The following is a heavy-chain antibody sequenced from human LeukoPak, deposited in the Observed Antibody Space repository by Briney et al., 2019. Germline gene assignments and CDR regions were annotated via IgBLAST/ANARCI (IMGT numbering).Heavy chain of an antibody. V-gene: IGHV3-74*01. D-gene: IGHD3-16*01. CDR2: INGDGGSR. J-gene: IGHJ4*02. CDR3: VRGGVDY. CDR1: GFTFSSYW. Sequence: GGSLRLSCVASGFTFSSYWTHWVRQAPGKGLVWVSRINGDGGSRDYVDSVKGRFTISRDNAKNTLYLQMNSLRAEDSAVYYCVRGGVDYWGQGTLVTVSS.